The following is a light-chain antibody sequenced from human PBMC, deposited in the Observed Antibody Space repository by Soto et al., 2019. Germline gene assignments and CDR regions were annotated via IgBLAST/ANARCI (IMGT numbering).Light chain of an antibody. CDR1: QSVRSSY. CDR2: GTS. V-gene: IGKV3-20*01. CDR3: QQYGTSPPWT. J-gene: IGKJ1*01. Sequence: EIVLTQSPGTLSLSPGESATLSCRASQSVRSSYLAWYQQKPGQAPRLLFYGTSNRATGVPDRFSGIGSGTDFTLTITRLEPEDFAVYYCQQYGTSPPWTFGQGTKVE.